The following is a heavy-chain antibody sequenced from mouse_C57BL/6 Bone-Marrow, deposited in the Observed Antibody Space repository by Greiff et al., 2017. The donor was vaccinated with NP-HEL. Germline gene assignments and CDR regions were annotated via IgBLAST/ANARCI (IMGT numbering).Heavy chain of an antibody. CDR1: GFNIKDDY. D-gene: IGHD2-1*01. CDR2: IDPENGDT. V-gene: IGHV14-4*01. Sequence: EVHLVESGAELVRPGASVKLSCTASGFNIKDDYMHWVKQRPEQGLEWIGWIDPENGDTEYASKFQGKATITADTSSNTAYLQLSSLTSEDTAVYYCTTSGYYGNYQNFDYWGQGTTLTVSS. J-gene: IGHJ2*01. CDR3: TTSGYYGNYQNFDY.